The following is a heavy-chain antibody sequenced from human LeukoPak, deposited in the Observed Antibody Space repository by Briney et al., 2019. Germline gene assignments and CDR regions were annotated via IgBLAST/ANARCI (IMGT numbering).Heavy chain of an antibody. D-gene: IGHD3-22*01. CDR1: GFTFSHYG. CDR3: ARDADTSTHYSFFDY. J-gene: IGHJ4*02. Sequence: SLRLSCAASGFTFSHYGMHWVRQAPGKGLEWVALIYYDGSNKYSADSVKGRFSISRDNSQNTVFLQMNSLRAEDTAVYYCARDADTSTHYSFFDYWGQGALVTVSS. CDR2: IYYDGSNK. V-gene: IGHV3-33*01.